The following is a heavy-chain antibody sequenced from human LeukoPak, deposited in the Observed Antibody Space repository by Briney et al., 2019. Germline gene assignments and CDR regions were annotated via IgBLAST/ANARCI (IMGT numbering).Heavy chain of an antibody. CDR3: AKGGYDYIEIGYFDS. Sequence: PGRSLRLSCAASGFTFSSYGMHWVRQAPGKGLEWVAVISYDGSNKYYADSVKGRFTISRDNSKNTLYLQMNSLRAEDTAAYYCAKGGYDYIEIGYFDSWGQGTLVTVSS. CDR2: ISYDGSNK. CDR1: GFTFSSYG. V-gene: IGHV3-30*18. J-gene: IGHJ4*02. D-gene: IGHD5-12*01.